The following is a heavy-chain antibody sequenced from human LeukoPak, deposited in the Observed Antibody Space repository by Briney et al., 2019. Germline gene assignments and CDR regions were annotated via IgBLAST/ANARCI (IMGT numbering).Heavy chain of an antibody. Sequence: SETLSLTCAVYGGSFSGYYWSWIRQPPGKGLEWIGEINHSGSTNYNPSLKSRVTISVDTSKNQFSLKLSSVTAADTAVYYCAQGRQDVNMILVVMAGVSYYLDVWSKGTTVTVS. CDR1: GGSFSGYY. V-gene: IGHV4-34*01. CDR2: INHSGST. CDR3: AQGRQDVNMILVVMAGVSYYLDV. D-gene: IGHD3-22*01. J-gene: IGHJ6*03.